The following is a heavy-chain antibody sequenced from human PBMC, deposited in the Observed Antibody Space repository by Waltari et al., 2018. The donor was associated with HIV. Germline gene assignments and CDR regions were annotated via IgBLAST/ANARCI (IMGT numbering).Heavy chain of an antibody. CDR3: AKVADSGSYLDY. CDR1: GYIFTGYY. J-gene: IGHJ4*02. Sequence: QVQLVQSGAEVKKPGASVEVSCKASGYIFTGYYIHWGRQAPGQGHGWMGWVNPKTGGTKYDQNYQGRVTMTRDTSISTAYMELNWLTSDDTAVYYCAKVADSGSYLDYGSQGTLVTVSS. CDR2: VNPKTGGT. D-gene: IGHD3-10*01. V-gene: IGHV1-2*02.